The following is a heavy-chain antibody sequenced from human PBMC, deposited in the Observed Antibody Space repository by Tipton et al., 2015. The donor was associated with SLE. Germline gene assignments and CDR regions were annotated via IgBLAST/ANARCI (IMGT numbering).Heavy chain of an antibody. D-gene: IGHD3-3*01. V-gene: IGHV1-18*01. CDR2: ITAYNGNT. Sequence: QLVQSGAEVRKPGASVKVSCKASGYSFTSYGINWVRQAPGQGLEWMGWITAYNGNTNYAQKLQGRVTMTTDTSTTTAYMELRSLRSDDTAVYYCARDRGIFGVIIKAPSPYYYGMDVWGQGTTVTVSS. J-gene: IGHJ6*02. CDR1: GYSFTSYG. CDR3: ARDRGIFGVIIKAPSPYYYGMDV.